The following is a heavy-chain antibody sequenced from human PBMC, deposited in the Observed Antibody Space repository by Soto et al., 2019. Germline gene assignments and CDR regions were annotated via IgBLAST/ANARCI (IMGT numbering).Heavy chain of an antibody. V-gene: IGHV3-53*01. Sequence: LRLSCAALGLTVRGKKYITWVRQAPGKGLEWVSALYDVDGTYYADSAKGRFTISRDNSNNIIYLQMNSLGPDDTAMYYCASWLEREHAYDIWGLGTMVTVSS. CDR1: GLTVRGKKY. CDR2: LYDVDGT. J-gene: IGHJ3*02. CDR3: ASWLEREHAYDI. D-gene: IGHD1-1*01.